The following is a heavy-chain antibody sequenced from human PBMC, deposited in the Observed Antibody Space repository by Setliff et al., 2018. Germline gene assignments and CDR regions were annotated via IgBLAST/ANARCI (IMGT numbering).Heavy chain of an antibody. CDR2: ISRNSGSI. CDR3: VRDRWKVMVNKGDDAFDL. D-gene: IGHD5-18*01. Sequence: PGGSRRLSCAASGFTFDDYAMHWVRQAPGKGLEWVSGISRNSGSIGYVDSVKGRFTISRDNAKNSLDLQMDSLRGEDTAVYYCVRDRWKVMVNKGDDAFDLWGQGTMVTVSS. V-gene: IGHV3-9*01. J-gene: IGHJ3*01. CDR1: GFTFDDYA.